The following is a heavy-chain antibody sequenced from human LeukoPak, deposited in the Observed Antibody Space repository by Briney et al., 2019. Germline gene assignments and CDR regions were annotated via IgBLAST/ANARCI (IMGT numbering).Heavy chain of an antibody. CDR2: IIPILGIA. D-gene: IGHD1-26*01. V-gene: IGHV1-69*04. Sequence: ASVKVSCKASGGTFSSYAISWVRQAPGQGLEWMGRIIPILGIANYAQKFQGRVTITADKSTSTAYMEPSSLRSEDTAVYYCARDHPIVGATIYWGQGTLVTVSS. CDR1: GGTFSSYA. J-gene: IGHJ4*02. CDR3: ARDHPIVGATIY.